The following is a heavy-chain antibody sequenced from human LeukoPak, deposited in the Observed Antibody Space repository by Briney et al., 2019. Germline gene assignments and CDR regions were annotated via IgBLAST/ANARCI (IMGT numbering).Heavy chain of an antibody. CDR1: GYTFTGYY. Sequence: ASVKVSCKASGYTFTGYYMHWVRQAPGQGLEWMGRINPNSGNTGYAQKFQGRVTMTRSTSISTAYMELSSLRSEDTAVYYCARGTAVGANDYWGQGTLVTVSS. CDR2: INPNSGNT. V-gene: IGHV1-8*02. CDR3: ARGTAVGANDY. D-gene: IGHD1-26*01. J-gene: IGHJ4*02.